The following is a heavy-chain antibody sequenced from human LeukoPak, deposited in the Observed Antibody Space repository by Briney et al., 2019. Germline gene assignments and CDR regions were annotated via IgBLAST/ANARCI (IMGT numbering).Heavy chain of an antibody. CDR2: ISGSGGST. J-gene: IGHJ3*02. CDR1: GFTFNSYV. CDR3: ARDSSLRGDAFDI. Sequence: GGPLRLSCAASGFTFNSYVMSWVRQAPGKGLEWVSGISGSGGSTYYADSMKGRFTISRDNAKNSLYLQMNSLRVEDTAVYYCARDSSLRGDAFDIWGQGTMVTVSS. V-gene: IGHV3-23*01.